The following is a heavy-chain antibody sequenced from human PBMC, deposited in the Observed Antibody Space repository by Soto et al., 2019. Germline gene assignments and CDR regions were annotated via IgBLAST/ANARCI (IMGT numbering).Heavy chain of an antibody. CDR3: ARHPYGGNSYYYYGMDV. D-gene: IGHD4-17*01. J-gene: IGHJ6*02. V-gene: IGHV4-39*01. CDR2: FYFSGSP. CDR1: GYSISSGSYN. Sequence: SETLSLTCTVSGYSISSGSYNWGWIRQPPGEGLEWIGGFYFSGSPYYNPSLKSRVTISVDTSKNQFSLKLSSVTAADTAVYYCARHPYGGNSYYYYGMDVWGQGTTVTVSS.